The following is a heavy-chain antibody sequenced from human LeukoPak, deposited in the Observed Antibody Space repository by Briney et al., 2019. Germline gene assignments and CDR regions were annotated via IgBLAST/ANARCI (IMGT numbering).Heavy chain of an antibody. CDR2: IYHSGTT. D-gene: IGHD4-11*01. J-gene: IGHJ4*02. Sequence: SETLSLTCTVSGGSISSHYWSWVRQHPGKGLEWIGFIYHSGTTFYNPSLEGRAAISVDTSQNQFSLKLTSVTAADTAVYYCARAVDYRNYFDFWGQGTLVTVSS. CDR3: ARAVDYRNYFDF. V-gene: IGHV4-59*06. CDR1: GGSISSHY.